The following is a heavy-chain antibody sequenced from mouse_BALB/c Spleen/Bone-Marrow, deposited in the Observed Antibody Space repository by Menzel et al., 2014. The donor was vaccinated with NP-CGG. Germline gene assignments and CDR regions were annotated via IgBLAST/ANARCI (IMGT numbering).Heavy chain of an antibody. CDR2: IYPGDGDT. V-gene: IGHV1-80*01. J-gene: IGHJ2*01. CDR3: ARGGISVDY. Sequence: LVESGAELVRPGSSVKISCASSGFAFSTYWINWVKQRPGQGLEWIGQIYPGDGDTDYNGKFKDKATLTADKSSNTAYMQLSCVASEVSEGYFCARGGISVDYWGQGTTLTVSS. CDR1: GFAFSTYW.